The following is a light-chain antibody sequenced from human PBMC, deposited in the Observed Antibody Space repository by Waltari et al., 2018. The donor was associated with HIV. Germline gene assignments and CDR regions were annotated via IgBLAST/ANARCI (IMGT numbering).Light chain of an antibody. CDR3: MLFFRSSYL. CDR2: SSN. Sequence: QTVVTQEPSLSVAPGGTLTLTCSSATGPVSSGPYANWFQQKPGQPPRPLFYSSNKRHSFPPERFSASLVGDRAALTLSSVWPEDQADYFCMLFFRSSYLFGGGTKVTVL. J-gene: IGLJ2*01. CDR1: TGPVSSGPY. V-gene: IGLV7-43*01.